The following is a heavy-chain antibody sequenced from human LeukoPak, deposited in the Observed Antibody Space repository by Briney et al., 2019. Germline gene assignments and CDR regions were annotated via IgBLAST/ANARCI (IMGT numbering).Heavy chain of an antibody. CDR3: ARVGLIWVDTSYYDSSEDY. D-gene: IGHD3-22*01. CDR2: IKQDGSER. J-gene: IGHJ4*02. Sequence: PGGSLRLSCAASGFTFSSYAMSWVRQAPGKGLERVANIKQDGSERYYVDSVKGRFTISRDNAKNSLYLQMNRLRAEDTAVYYCARVGLIWVDTSYYDSSEDYWGQGTLVTVSS. V-gene: IGHV3-7*01. CDR1: GFTFSSYA.